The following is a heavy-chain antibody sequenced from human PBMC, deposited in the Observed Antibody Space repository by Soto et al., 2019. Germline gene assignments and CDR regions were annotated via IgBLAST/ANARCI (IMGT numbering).Heavy chain of an antibody. CDR1: GYTFTSYA. Sequence: QVQLVQSGAEMRKPGASVMVSCKASGYTFTSYAMNWVRQAPGQRLEWMGWINGGNGDTKYPQRFQDRVTITRDTSANTVYMAVSSLTSEDTDIYYGAMGPLSLYSAYFRWGQGTPVTVSS. CDR2: INGGNGDT. J-gene: IGHJ4*02. D-gene: IGHD6-13*01. V-gene: IGHV1-3*01. CDR3: AMGPLSLYSAYFR.